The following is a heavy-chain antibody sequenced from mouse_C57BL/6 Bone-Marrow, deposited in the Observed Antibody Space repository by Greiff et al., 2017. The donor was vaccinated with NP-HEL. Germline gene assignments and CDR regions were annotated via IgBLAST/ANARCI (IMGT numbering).Heavy chain of an antibody. CDR2: ISYDGSN. CDR1: GYSITSGYF. Sequence: ESGPGLVKPSQSLSLTCSVSGYSITSGYFWYWIRQLPGNQLEWVGYISYDGSNNYNPSLKNRISITRDTSKNQMFLKLKSVTTEDTATYYCARGWFAYWGQGTLVTVSA. CDR3: ARGWFAY. J-gene: IGHJ3*01. V-gene: IGHV3-6*01.